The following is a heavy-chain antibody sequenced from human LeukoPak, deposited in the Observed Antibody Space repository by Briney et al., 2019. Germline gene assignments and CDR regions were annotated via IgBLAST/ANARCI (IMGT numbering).Heavy chain of an antibody. CDR2: INPNSGGT. CDR1: GYTFTGYY. J-gene: IGHJ4*02. V-gene: IGHV1-2*02. D-gene: IGHD2-21*01. CDR3: AYSSSGSYFDY. Sequence: ASVKVSCKASGYTFTGYYMHWVRQAPGQGLEWMGWINPNSGGTNYAQKFQGRVTVTRDTSISTAYIELSRLRYDDSAVYYCAYSSSGSYFDYWGQGTLVTASS.